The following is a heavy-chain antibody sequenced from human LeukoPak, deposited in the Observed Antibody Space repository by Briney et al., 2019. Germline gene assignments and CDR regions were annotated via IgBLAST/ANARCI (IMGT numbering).Heavy chain of an antibody. V-gene: IGHV3-21*01. D-gene: IGHD4-23*01. Sequence: GGSLRLSCVASGFIFSSYTMNWVRQAPGKGLEWVSSTNVGGNFIKSADSVQGRFTISRDNAKNSLYLQMTSLRVEDTAIYYCLRSAGGNLWGQGTRVTVSP. CDR2: TNVGGNFI. CDR3: LRSAGGNL. CDR1: GFIFSSYT. J-gene: IGHJ4*02.